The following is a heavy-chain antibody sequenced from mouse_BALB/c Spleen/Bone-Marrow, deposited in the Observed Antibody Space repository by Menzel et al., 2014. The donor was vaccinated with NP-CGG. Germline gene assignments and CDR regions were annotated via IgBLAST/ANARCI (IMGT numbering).Heavy chain of an antibody. V-gene: IGHV5-4*02. CDR3: ARTYRPFALDY. CDR1: GFTFSDYY. Sequence: DVMLVESGGGLVKPGGSLKLSCAASGFTFSDYYMYWVRQAPEKRLEWVATISDGGSYTDYPGSVKGRFTVSRDNAKNTLYLQMSSLKSEDTAMYFCARTYRPFALDYWGQGTSVTVSS. CDR2: ISDGGSYT. D-gene: IGHD2-14*01. J-gene: IGHJ4*01.